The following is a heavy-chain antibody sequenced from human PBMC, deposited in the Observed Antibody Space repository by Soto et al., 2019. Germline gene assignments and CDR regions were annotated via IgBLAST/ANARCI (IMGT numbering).Heavy chain of an antibody. D-gene: IGHD4-4*01. Sequence: ASVKVSCKASGYTFTDYDINWVRQAAGQGLEWMGWMNPNTGNTTYAQKFEGRLTLTRDTSTSTAYMDLRRLTSEDTAVYYCARGFSNYSDRWAQRNLVTVSS. J-gene: IGHJ5*02. CDR3: ARGFSNYSDR. CDR1: GYTFTDYD. V-gene: IGHV1-8*02. CDR2: MNPNTGNT.